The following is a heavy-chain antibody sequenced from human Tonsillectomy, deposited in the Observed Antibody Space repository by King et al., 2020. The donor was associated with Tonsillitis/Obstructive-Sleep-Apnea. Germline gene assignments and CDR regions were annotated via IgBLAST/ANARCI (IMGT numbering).Heavy chain of an antibody. Sequence: VQLPQWGAGLLKPSETLSLTCAVYGGSFSGYYWSWIRQPPGKGLEWIGEINHSGSTNYNPSLKSRVTISVDTSKNQFSLKLSSVTAADTAVYYCARLIGGTIVGVVIGGGFDPWGQGTLVTVSS. V-gene: IGHV4-34*01. CDR1: GGSFSGYY. CDR3: ARLIGGTIVGVVIGGGFDP. D-gene: IGHD3-3*01. J-gene: IGHJ5*02. CDR2: INHSGST.